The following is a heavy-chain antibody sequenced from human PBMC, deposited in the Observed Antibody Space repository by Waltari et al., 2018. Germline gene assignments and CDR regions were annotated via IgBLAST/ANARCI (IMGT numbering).Heavy chain of an antibody. D-gene: IGHD6-19*01. CDR1: DPGTAYP. V-gene: IGHV7-4-1*01. CDR3: VRTWGYSGFVY. CDR2: STDP. Sequence: QFRLVQSGSELKRPGASVKISCKVSDPGTAYPINWVRQAPKQGLQWMGSTDPGPVQGFAGRFAISSDFTIATAYLEIHNLQPDDSGLYYCVRTWGYSGFVYWGQGTLVTVSS. J-gene: IGHJ4*02.